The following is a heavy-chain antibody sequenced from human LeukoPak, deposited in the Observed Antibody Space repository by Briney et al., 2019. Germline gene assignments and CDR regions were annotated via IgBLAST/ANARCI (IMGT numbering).Heavy chain of an antibody. J-gene: IGHJ3*02. CDR1: GGSIRSSSYY. CDR3: ARDLPVEHAFDI. CDR2: IYYGGST. V-gene: IGHV4-39*07. Sequence: PSETLSLTCIVSGGSIRSSSYYWGWIRQPPGKGLEWIGSIYYGGSTYYNPSLKSRVTISVDTSKNQLSLKLSSVTAADTAVYYCARDLPVEHAFDIWGQGTMVTVSS. D-gene: IGHD1-26*01.